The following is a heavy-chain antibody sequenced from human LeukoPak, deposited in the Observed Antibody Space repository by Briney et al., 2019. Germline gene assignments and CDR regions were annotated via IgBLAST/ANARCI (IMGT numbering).Heavy chain of an antibody. D-gene: IGHD1-26*01. CDR3: ARQSGSYRGWFDP. V-gene: IGHV4-30-2*01. CDR1: GGSISSGGYY. J-gene: IGHJ5*02. CDR2: IYHSGST. Sequence: SETLSLTCTVSGGSISSGGYYWSWIRQPPGKGLEWIGYIYHSGSTYYNPSLKSRVTISVDRSKNQFSLKLSSVTAADTAVYYCARQSGSYRGWFDPWGQGTLVTVSS.